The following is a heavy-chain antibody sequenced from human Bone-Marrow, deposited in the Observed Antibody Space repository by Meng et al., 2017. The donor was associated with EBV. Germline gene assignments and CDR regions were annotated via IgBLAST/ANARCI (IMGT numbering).Heavy chain of an antibody. Sequence: HVQLQQWGAGLFTPAETLSVTWGGYGGSIIGSYWSWIRQPPGKGLEWIGEINHSGSTNYNPSLKNRVTISVDTSKNQFSLKLSSVTAADTAVYYCARPPTGRGSYLDYWGQGTLVTVSS. CDR1: GGSIIGSY. CDR2: INHSGST. V-gene: IGHV4-34*01. CDR3: ARPPTGRGSYLDY. D-gene: IGHD3-16*01. J-gene: IGHJ4*02.